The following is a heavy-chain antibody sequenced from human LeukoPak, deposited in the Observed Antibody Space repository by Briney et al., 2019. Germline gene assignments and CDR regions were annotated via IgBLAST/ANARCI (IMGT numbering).Heavy chain of an antibody. CDR3: ATPGRRWDYFDY. V-gene: IGHV3-15*01. D-gene: IGHD5-24*01. J-gene: IGHJ4*02. Sequence: GGSLRLSCAASGFTFSDGWMNWVRQAPGKGREGVGRIKSKRDGGTLDYAAPVKDRFTISRDDSKNTVYLQMNSLKIEDTAVYSCATPGRRWDYFDYWGRGTLVTVSP. CDR2: IKSKRDGGTL. CDR1: GFTFSDGW.